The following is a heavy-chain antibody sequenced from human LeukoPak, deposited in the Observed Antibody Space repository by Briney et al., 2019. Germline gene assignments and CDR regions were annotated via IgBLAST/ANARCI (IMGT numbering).Heavy chain of an antibody. D-gene: IGHD2-2*01. Sequence: PSETLSLTCTVSGDSIGRYYWSWIRQPPGKGLEWIGEINHSGSTNYNPSLKSRVTISVDTSKNQFSLKLSSVTAADTAVYYCARAVTVVPAAPWGQGTLVTVSS. V-gene: IGHV4-34*01. CDR1: GDSIGRYY. CDR2: INHSGST. J-gene: IGHJ4*02. CDR3: ARAVTVVPAAP.